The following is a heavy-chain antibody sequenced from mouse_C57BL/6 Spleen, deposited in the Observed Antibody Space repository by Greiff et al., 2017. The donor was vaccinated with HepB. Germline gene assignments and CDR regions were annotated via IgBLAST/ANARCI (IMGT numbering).Heavy chain of an antibody. CDR1: GFTFTDYY. CDR3: ARYYGSSPLGY. D-gene: IGHD1-1*01. J-gene: IGHJ2*01. Sequence: EVMLVESGGGLVQPGGSLSLSCAASGFTFTDYYMSWVRQTPGKALEWLGFIRNKANGYTTEYSAYVKGRFPISRDNSQSILYLQMNALRAEDSATYYCARYYGSSPLGYWGQGTTLTVSS. V-gene: IGHV7-3*01. CDR2: IRNKANGYTT.